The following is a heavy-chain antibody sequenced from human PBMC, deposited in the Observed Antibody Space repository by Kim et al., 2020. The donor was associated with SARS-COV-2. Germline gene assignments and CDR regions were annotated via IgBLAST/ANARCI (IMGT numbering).Heavy chain of an antibody. D-gene: IGHD3-10*01. Sequence: SETLSLTCAVYGGSFSGYYWSWIRQPPGKGLEWIGEINHSGSTNYNPSLKSRVTISVDTSKNQFSLKLSSVTAADTAVYYCARGRTYYGSGSYQDYWGQGTLVTVSS. J-gene: IGHJ4*02. CDR2: INHSGST. CDR1: GGSFSGYY. CDR3: ARGRTYYGSGSYQDY. V-gene: IGHV4-34*01.